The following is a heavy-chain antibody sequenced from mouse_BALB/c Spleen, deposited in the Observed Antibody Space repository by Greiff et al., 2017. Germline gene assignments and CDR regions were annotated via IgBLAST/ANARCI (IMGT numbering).Heavy chain of an antibody. CDR3: ARLPIYDGYYDAMDY. CDR2: ISYSGST. Sequence: EVKLQESGPSLVKPSQTLSLTCSVTGDSITSGYWNWIRKFPGNKLEYMGYISYSGSTYYNPSLKSRISITRDTSKNQYYLQLNSVTTEDTATYYCARLPIYDGYYDAMDYWGQGTSVTVSS. D-gene: IGHD2-3*01. V-gene: IGHV3-8*02. CDR1: GDSITSGY. J-gene: IGHJ4*01.